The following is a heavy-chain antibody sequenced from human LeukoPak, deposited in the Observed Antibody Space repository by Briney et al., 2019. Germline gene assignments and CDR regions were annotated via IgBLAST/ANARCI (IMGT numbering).Heavy chain of an antibody. CDR2: IIPIFGTA. Sequence: SVKVSCKASGGTFSSYAISWVRQAPGQGLEWMGGIIPIFGTANYAQKFQGRVTITADESTSTAYMELSSLRSEDTAVYYCARGRFCGGDCYHFDYWGQGTLVTVSS. CDR3: ARGRFCGGDCYHFDY. J-gene: IGHJ4*02. D-gene: IGHD2-21*02. V-gene: IGHV1-69*13. CDR1: GGTFSSYA.